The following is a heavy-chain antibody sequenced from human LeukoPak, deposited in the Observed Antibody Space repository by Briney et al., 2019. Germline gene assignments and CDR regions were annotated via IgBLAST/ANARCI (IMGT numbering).Heavy chain of an antibody. CDR2: IHYSGST. J-gene: IGHJ5*02. V-gene: IGHV4-39*01. D-gene: IGHD6-6*01. CDR1: GASISSSTYY. Sequence: PSETLSLTCTVSGASISSSTYYWGWIRQPPGKGLEWIGHIHYSGSTNYNPSLKSRVTISVDTSKNQFSLKLSSVTAADTAVYYCPRRSRSSSLRDPWGQGTLVTVSS. CDR3: PRRSRSSSLRDP.